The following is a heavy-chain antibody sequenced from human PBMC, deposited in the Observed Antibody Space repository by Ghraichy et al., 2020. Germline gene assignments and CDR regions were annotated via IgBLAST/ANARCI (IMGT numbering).Heavy chain of an antibody. D-gene: IGHD4-11*01. Sequence: SQTLSLTCTVSGGSISSYYWSWIRQPPGKGLEWIGYIYYSGSTNYNPSLKSRVTISVDTSKNQFSLKLSSVTAADTAVYYCVRMTTVYNWFDPWGQGTLVTVSS. CDR3: VRMTTVYNWFDP. CDR1: GGSISSYY. J-gene: IGHJ5*02. V-gene: IGHV4-59*01. CDR2: IYYSGST.